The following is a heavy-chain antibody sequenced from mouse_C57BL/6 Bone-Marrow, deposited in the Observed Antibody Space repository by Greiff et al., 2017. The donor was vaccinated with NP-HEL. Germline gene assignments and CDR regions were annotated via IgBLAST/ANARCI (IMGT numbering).Heavy chain of an antibody. Sequence: EVQLVESGPELVKPGASVKIPCKASGYTFTDYNMDWVKQSHGKSLEWIGDINPNNGGTIYNQKFKGKATLTVDKSSSTAYMELRSLTSEDTAVYYCARGVVAPHYYAMDYWGQGTSVTVSS. CDR1: GYTFTDYN. D-gene: IGHD1-1*01. CDR2: INPNNGGT. CDR3: ARGVVAPHYYAMDY. J-gene: IGHJ4*01. V-gene: IGHV1-18*01.